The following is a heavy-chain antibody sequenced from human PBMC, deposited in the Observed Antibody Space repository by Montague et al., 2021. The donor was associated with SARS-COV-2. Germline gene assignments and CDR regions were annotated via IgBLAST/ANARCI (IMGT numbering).Heavy chain of an antibody. CDR2: TYYRSKWYN. D-gene: IGHD3-10*01. J-gene: IGHJ4*02. Sequence: CAISGDSVSSNSAAWNWIGQSPSRGLEWLGRTYYRSKWYNDYAVSVKSQITINPDTSKNQFSLQLNSVTPEDTAVYYCARGGWGAPGTGRLCDYWGQGTLVTVSS. CDR1: GDSVSSNSAA. V-gene: IGHV6-1*01. CDR3: ARGGWGAPGTGRLCDY.